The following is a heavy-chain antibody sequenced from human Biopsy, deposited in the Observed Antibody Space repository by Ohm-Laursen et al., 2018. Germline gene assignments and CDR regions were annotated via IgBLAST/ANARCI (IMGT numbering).Heavy chain of an antibody. V-gene: IGHV3-9*01. Sequence: SLRLSCAASGFRFDNTGMHWVRQGPGKGLEWVAGISWSSDSITYAKSVTGRCTISRDNSENSLYLQMNSLRPEDAALYYCTKNTQWEGSGYLDAFHIWGHGAMVTVSS. D-gene: IGHD3-22*01. CDR1: GFRFDNTG. CDR2: ISWSSDSI. J-gene: IGHJ3*02. CDR3: TKNTQWEGSGYLDAFHI.